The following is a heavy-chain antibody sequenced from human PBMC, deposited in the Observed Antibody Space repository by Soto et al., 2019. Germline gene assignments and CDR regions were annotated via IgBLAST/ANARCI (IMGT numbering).Heavy chain of an antibody. D-gene: IGHD1-26*01. J-gene: IGHJ4*02. CDR2: TYYRSKWYN. V-gene: IGHV6-1*01. CDR3: ARGEPYSGRIFDY. CDR1: GDSVSSNSAA. Sequence: VQLQQSGPGLVKPSQTLSVTCGISGDSVSSNSAAWNWLRQSPSRGLEWLGRTYYRSKWYNDYAVSVESRITSNPDTSQNPFPLQLNFLTPEDTAVYFCARGEPYSGRIFDYRGQGTLVTVSS.